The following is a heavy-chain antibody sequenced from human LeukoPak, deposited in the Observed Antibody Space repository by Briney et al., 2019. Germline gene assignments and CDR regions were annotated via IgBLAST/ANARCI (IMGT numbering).Heavy chain of an antibody. Sequence: GGSLRLSCAASGFTFSSYSMNWVRQAPGKGLEWVSYISSGTGTTYYADSVKGRFTISRDNAKNSLYLEMNSPRADDTAVYYCARGGDRDGWSPTWGQGTLVTVSS. D-gene: IGHD5-24*01. J-gene: IGHJ5*02. CDR3: ARGGDRDGWSPT. V-gene: IGHV3-48*04. CDR2: ISSGTGTT. CDR1: GFTFSSYS.